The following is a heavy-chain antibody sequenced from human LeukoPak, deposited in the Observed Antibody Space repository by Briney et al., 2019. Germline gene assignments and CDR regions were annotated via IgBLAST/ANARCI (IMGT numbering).Heavy chain of an antibody. D-gene: IGHD1-26*01. J-gene: IGHJ3*02. V-gene: IGHV3-66*01. Sequence: GGSLRLSCAASGFTVSSNYMSWVRQAPGTGLEWVSVIYSVGSTHYADSVKGRFTISRYNSKNTLSLQMHSLRAEDTAVYYCARGLIVGPRIRSDAFDIWGQGTMVTVSS. CDR2: IYSVGST. CDR1: GFTVSSNY. CDR3: ARGLIVGPRIRSDAFDI.